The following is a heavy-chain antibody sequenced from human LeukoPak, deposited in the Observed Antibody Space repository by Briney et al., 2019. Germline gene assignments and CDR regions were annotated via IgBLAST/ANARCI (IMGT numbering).Heavy chain of an antibody. V-gene: IGHV5-51*01. Sequence: GESLKISCKGSGYSFTSYWIGWVRQMPGKGLEWMGIIYPGDSDTRYSPSFQGQVTISADKSISTAYLQWSSLKASDTAMYYCARPYGSGSYHDYFDYWGQGTLVTVSS. D-gene: IGHD3-10*01. CDR2: IYPGDSDT. J-gene: IGHJ4*02. CDR3: ARPYGSGSYHDYFDY. CDR1: GYSFTSYW.